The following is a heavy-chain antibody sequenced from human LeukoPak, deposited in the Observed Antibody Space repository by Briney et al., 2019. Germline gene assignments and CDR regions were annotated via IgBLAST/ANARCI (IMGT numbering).Heavy chain of an antibody. CDR3: ARKLGYCSGGSCHYYGMDV. CDR2: IYPGDSDT. J-gene: IGHJ6*02. CDR1: GYSFTSYW. Sequence: GESLKISRKGSGYSFTSYWIGWVRQMPGKGLEWMGIIYPGDSDTRYSPSFQGQVTISADKSISTAYLQWSSLKASDTAMYYCARKLGYCSGGSCHYYGMDVWGQGTTVTVSS. V-gene: IGHV5-51*01. D-gene: IGHD2-15*01.